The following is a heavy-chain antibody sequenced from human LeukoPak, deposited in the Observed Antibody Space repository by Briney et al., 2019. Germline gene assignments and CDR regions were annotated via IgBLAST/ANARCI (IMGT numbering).Heavy chain of an antibody. Sequence: GGSLRLSCADSGFTFSSYAMSWVRQAPGKGLEWVSAISGSGGSTYYADSVKGRLTISRDNSKNTLYLQMNSLRAEDTAVYYCAKDQIVVTPSYGMDVWGQGTTVTVSS. CDR3: AKDQIVVTPSYGMDV. V-gene: IGHV3-23*01. D-gene: IGHD2-15*01. CDR2: ISGSGGST. J-gene: IGHJ6*02. CDR1: GFTFSSYA.